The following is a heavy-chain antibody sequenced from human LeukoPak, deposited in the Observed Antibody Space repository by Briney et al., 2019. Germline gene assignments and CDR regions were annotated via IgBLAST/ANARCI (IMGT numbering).Heavy chain of an antibody. CDR2: IYPGDSDT. CDR3: ARREDCSGGSCYAFDP. Sequence: GESLKISCKGSGYSFTSYWIGWVRQMPGKGLEWMGIIYPGDSDTRYSPSFQGQVTISADKSISTAYLQWSSLKASDTAMYYCARREDCSGGSCYAFDPWGQGTLVTVSS. J-gene: IGHJ5*02. D-gene: IGHD2-15*01. V-gene: IGHV5-51*01. CDR1: GYSFTSYW.